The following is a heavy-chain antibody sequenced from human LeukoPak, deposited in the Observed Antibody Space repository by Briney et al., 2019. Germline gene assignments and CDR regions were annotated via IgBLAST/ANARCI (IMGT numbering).Heavy chain of an antibody. D-gene: IGHD3-9*01. CDR1: GFTFGSYE. CDR3: ASSAYYDILTGYSNLYYYYGMDV. V-gene: IGHV3-48*03. J-gene: IGHJ6*02. CDR2: ISSSGSTI. Sequence: GGSLRLSCAASGFTFGSYEMNWVRQAPGKGLEWVSYISSSGSTIYYADSVKGRFTISRDNAKNSLYLQMNSLRAEDTAVYYCASSAYYDILTGYSNLYYYYGMDVWGQGTTVTVSS.